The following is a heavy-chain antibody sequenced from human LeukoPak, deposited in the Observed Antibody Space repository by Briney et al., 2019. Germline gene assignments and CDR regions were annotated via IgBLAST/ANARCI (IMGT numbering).Heavy chain of an antibody. CDR3: ARDRIRSEYDY. CDR2: ISSSGSTT. Sequence: PGGSLRLSCAASGFTLSSYEMNWFRQAPGKGLEWVSYISSSGSTTYYTDSVKGRFTISRDNAKNSLFLQMNSLRADDTAIYYCARDRIRSEYDYWGQGTLVTVSS. D-gene: IGHD3-3*01. V-gene: IGHV3-48*03. J-gene: IGHJ4*02. CDR1: GFTLSSYE.